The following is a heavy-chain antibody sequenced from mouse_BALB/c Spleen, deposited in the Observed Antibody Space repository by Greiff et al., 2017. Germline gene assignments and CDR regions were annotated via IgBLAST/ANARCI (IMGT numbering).Heavy chain of an antibody. Sequence: VQLQQSGAELVKPGASVKLSCTASGYTFTSYYMYWVKQRPGQGLEWIGEINPSNGGTNFNEKFKSKATLTVDKSSSTAYMQLSSLTSEDSAVYYCTRGAYYRYDRDYYAMDYWGQGTSVTVSS. CDR1: GYTFTSYY. V-gene: IGHV1S81*02. J-gene: IGHJ4*01. D-gene: IGHD2-14*01. CDR2: INPSNGGT. CDR3: TRGAYYRYDRDYYAMDY.